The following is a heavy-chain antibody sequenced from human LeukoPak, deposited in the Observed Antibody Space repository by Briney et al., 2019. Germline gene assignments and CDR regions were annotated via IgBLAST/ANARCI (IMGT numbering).Heavy chain of an antibody. J-gene: IGHJ4*02. CDR2: ISSSGNTI. Sequence: PGGSLRLSCAASGFTVSSYEMNWVRQAPGKGLEWVSYISSSGNTIYYADSVKGRFTMSRNNAKNSLYLQMNSLRAEDTAVYYCARAKLYYYDSSGYYSGFDYWGQGTLVTVSS. D-gene: IGHD3-22*01. V-gene: IGHV3-48*03. CDR3: ARAKLYYYDSSGYYSGFDY. CDR1: GFTVSSYE.